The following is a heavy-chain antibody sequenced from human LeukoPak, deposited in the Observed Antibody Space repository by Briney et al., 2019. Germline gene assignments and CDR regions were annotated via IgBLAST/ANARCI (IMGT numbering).Heavy chain of an antibody. CDR2: INHSGST. CDR1: GGSFSGYY. J-gene: IGHJ3*02. CDR3: ARDSEDAFDI. Sequence: SETLSLTCAVYGGSFSGYYWSWIRQPPGKGLEWIGEINHSGSTNYNPSLKSRVTISVDTSKNQFSLKLSSVTAADTAVYYCARDSEDAFDIWGQGTMVTVSS. V-gene: IGHV4-34*01.